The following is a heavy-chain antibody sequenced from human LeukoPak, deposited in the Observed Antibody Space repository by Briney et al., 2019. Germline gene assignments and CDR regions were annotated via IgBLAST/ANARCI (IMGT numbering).Heavy chain of an antibody. CDR2: FAPEDGEA. Sequence: GASVKVSYKVFGNTLTELSMHWVRQAPGKGLESMGGFAPEDGEAIYAQQFQGRLTMTEDTSTDTAYMELSSLTSEDTAVYYCTTGRRYQLYDYWGQGTLVTVSS. V-gene: IGHV1-24*01. CDR1: GNTLTELS. D-gene: IGHD1-1*01. J-gene: IGHJ4*02. CDR3: TTGRRYQLYDY.